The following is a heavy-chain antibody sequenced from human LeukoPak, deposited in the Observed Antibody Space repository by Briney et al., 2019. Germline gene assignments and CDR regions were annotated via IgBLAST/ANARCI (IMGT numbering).Heavy chain of an antibody. J-gene: IGHJ3*02. CDR1: DFTFGNYA. CDR3: ARDPYRFAFDI. V-gene: IGHV3-23*01. CDR2: ISSTGGAT. D-gene: IGHD1-26*01. Sequence: GGSLRLSCTASDFTFGNYAMTWVRQAPGKGLEWVSTISSTGGATYYADSVNGRFTISRVNFKSTLYLQMNSLRAEDTAVYYCARDPYRFAFDIWGQGTVVLVSS.